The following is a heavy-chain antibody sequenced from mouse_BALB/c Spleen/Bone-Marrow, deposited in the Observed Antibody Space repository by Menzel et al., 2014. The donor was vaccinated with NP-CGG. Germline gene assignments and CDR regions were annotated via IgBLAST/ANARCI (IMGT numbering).Heavy chain of an antibody. CDR3: AREGITTVDY. V-gene: IGHV1S56*01. CDR2: IFPGNAIT. CDR1: GYTFTSYY. D-gene: IGHD1-1*01. Sequence: QVQLKQSGPELVKPGASVRISCKASGYTFTSYYIHWVKQRPGQGLEWIGWIFPGNAITKYNEKFKGKATLTADKSSSTAYMQLSSLTSEDSAVYFCAREGITTVDYWGQGTTLTVSS. J-gene: IGHJ2*01.